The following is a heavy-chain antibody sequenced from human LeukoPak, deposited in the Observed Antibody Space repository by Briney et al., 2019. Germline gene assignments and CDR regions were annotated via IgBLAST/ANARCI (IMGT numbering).Heavy chain of an antibody. CDR1: GFTFDDYE. CDR3: ATDAGHWFDP. Sequence: PGGSLRLSCAASGFTFDDYEMSWVREAPGKGLEWVSGINWNGGSTGYADSVKGRFTISRDNAKNSLYLQMNSLRAEDTALYYCATDAGHWFDPWGQGTLVTVSS. V-gene: IGHV3-20*04. J-gene: IGHJ5*02. CDR2: INWNGGST.